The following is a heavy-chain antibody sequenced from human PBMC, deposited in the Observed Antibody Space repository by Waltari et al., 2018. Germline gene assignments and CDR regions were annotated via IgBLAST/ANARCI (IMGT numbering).Heavy chain of an antibody. Sequence: EVQLVQSGAEVKKPGATVKISCKASGYTFTDYYMHWVQQAPGKGLEWMGRVDPEDGETIYAEKFQGRVTIPADTSTDTAYMELSSLRSEDTAVYYCATAPNSAYYDFWSGYTWGQGTLVTVSS. CDR1: GYTFTDYY. J-gene: IGHJ5*02. V-gene: IGHV1-69-2*01. CDR3: ATAPNSAYYDFWSGYT. CDR2: VDPEDGET. D-gene: IGHD3-3*01.